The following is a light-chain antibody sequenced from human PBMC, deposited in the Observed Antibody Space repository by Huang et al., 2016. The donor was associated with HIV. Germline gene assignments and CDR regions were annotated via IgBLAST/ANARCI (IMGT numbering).Light chain of an antibody. J-gene: IGKJ2*01. CDR1: QSVTNNY. Sequence: EIVLTQSPGTLSLSPGERATLSCRASQSVTNNYFAWYQQKPSQAPRLVIYGASSRATGIPDRFSGSGSGTDFTLTISRLEPDDFVVYYCQQYGGSPRTFGQGTKLEIK. CDR2: GAS. V-gene: IGKV3-20*01. CDR3: QQYGGSPRT.